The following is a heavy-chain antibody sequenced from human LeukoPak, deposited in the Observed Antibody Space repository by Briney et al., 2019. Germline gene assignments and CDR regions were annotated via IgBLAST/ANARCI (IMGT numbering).Heavy chain of an antibody. CDR3: ARAQSGYDFVDY. CDR1: GFTFSDYY. V-gene: IGHV3-11*06. D-gene: IGHD5-12*01. CDR2: ISSSSSYT. J-gene: IGHJ4*02. Sequence: PGGSLRLSCAASGFTFSDYYMSWIRQAPGKGLEWVSYISSSSSYTNYADSVKGRFTISRDNAKNSLYPQMNSLRAEDTAVYYCARAQSGYDFVDYWGQGTLVTVSS.